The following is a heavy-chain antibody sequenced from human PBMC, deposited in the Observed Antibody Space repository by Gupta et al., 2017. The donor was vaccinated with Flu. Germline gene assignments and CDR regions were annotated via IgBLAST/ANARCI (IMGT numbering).Heavy chain of an antibody. D-gene: IGHD3-16*01. J-gene: IGHJ4*02. CDR3: AGGPDD. CDR2: IDPSDSYT. Sequence: EVQLVQSGAEVHQPGESLRISCQGSGYSFTTYWITWVRQMPGKGLEWMGSIDPSDSYTNYSPSFQGHVTNAADKASSTADLQGSSLKASDTAMYYGAGGPDDWGQGTLVTVSS. V-gene: IGHV5-10-1*01. CDR1: GYSFTTYW.